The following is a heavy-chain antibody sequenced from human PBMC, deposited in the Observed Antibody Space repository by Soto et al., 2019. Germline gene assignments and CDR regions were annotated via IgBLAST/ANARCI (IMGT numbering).Heavy chain of an antibody. CDR2: ISYDGSNK. D-gene: IGHD1-26*01. Sequence: GGSLRLSCAASGFTFSSYGMHWVRQAPGKGLEWVAVISYDGSNKYYADSVKGRFTISRDNSKNTLYVQMNSLRAEDTAVYYCAKEGADEGYFDYWGQGTLVTVSS. V-gene: IGHV3-30*18. CDR1: GFTFSSYG. J-gene: IGHJ4*02. CDR3: AKEGADEGYFDY.